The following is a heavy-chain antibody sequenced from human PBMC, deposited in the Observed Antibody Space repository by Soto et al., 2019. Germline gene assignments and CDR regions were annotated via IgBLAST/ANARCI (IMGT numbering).Heavy chain of an antibody. CDR1: GGCISTYD. D-gene: IGHD3-22*01. CDR3: ARADRAHTKSPAPDQ. V-gene: IGHV4-59*01. Sequence: XARLWLTCTVSGGCISTYDWNWIRQPPGKGLESIGYIYYSGSANYSPSLKSRVTISVDTSKNEFSLKLSSVTAADTAIYYCARADRAHTKSPAPDQCGQGTLVTASS. J-gene: IGHJ4*02. CDR2: IYYSGSA.